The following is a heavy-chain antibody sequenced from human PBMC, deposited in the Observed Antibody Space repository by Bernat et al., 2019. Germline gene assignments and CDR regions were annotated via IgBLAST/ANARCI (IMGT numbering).Heavy chain of an antibody. CDR2: IYYSWST. J-gene: IGHJ4*02. CDR3: ARGIVARGYYFDY. Sequence: QVQLQESGPGLVKPSQTLSLTCTVSGGSISSGCYYWSWIRQHPGKGLEWNGYIYYSWSTYYNPSLKSRVTISVNTSKSQFSLKLSSVTDAETAVYYCARGIVARGYYFDYWGQGTLVTVSS. CDR1: GGSISSGCYY. D-gene: IGHD5-12*01. V-gene: IGHV4-31*03.